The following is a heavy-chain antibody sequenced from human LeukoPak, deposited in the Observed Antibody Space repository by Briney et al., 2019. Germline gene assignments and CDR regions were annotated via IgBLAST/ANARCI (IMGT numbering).Heavy chain of an antibody. CDR3: VREYCSGGSCSDAFDI. V-gene: IGHV3-48*03. CDR1: GFTFSSFE. J-gene: IGHJ3*02. CDR2: INSSESII. D-gene: IGHD2-15*01. Sequence: PGGSLRLSCAASGFTFSSFEMNWVRQGPGKGLEWVSYINSSESIISYADSVKGRFTISRDNAKNSLYLQMNSLRAEDTAVYYCVREYCSGGSCSDAFDIWGQGTMVTVSS.